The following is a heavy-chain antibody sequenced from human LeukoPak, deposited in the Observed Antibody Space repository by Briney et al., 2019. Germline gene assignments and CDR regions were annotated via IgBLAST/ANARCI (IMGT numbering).Heavy chain of an antibody. CDR2: INPNSGGT. CDR3: ARGGTAMVLAPFDY. Sequence: ASVKVSCKASGYTFTGYYMHWVRQAPGQGLEWMGWINPNSGGTNYAQKFQGWVTMTRDTSISTAYMELSRLRSDDTAVYYCARGGTAMVLAPFDYWGQGTLVTVSS. J-gene: IGHJ4*02. CDR1: GYTFTGYY. V-gene: IGHV1-2*04. D-gene: IGHD5-18*01.